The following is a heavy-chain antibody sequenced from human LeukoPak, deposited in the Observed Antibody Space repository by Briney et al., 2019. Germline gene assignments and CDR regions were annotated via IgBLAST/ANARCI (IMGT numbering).Heavy chain of an antibody. CDR3: ARGARYSGSYYDY. CDR2: ISGSSSYT. J-gene: IGHJ4*02. Sequence: PGGSLRLSCAASGFMFSGYYMNWIRQAPGKGLEWVSYISGSSSYTNYADSVKGRFTISRDNAKNSLYLQMNSLRAEDTAVYYCARGARYSGSYYDYWGQGTLVTVSS. CDR1: GFMFSGYY. D-gene: IGHD1-26*01. V-gene: IGHV3-11*05.